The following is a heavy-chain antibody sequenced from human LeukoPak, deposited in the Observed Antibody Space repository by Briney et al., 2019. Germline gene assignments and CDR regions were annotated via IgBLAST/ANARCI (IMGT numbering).Heavy chain of an antibody. CDR1: GFTFSSYW. CDR3: ARSPYYDFWSGYYQPPYYYYYYMDV. V-gene: IGHV3-7*01. Sequence: GGSLRFSCAASGFTFSSYWMSWVRQAQGKGLEWVANIKQDGSEKYYVDSVKGRFTISRDNAKSSLYLQMNSLRAEDTAVYYCARSPYYDFWSGYYQPPYYYYYYMDVWGKGTTVTVSS. J-gene: IGHJ6*03. D-gene: IGHD3-3*01. CDR2: IKQDGSEK.